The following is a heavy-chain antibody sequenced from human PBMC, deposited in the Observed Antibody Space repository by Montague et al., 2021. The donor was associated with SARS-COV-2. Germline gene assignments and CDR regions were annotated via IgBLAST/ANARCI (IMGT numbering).Heavy chain of an antibody. CDR1: GDSISSFY. CDR2: IYASGGT. CDR3: ARDIAVAGLFDY. J-gene: IGHJ4*02. V-gene: IGHV4-4*07. D-gene: IGHD6-19*01. Sequence: SETLSLTCTVSGDSISSFYWNWIRQPAGKGLEWIGRIYASGGTNXNPSRKSRVTMSVDTSKNQFSLKLNSVTAADTAVYYCARDIAVAGLFDYWGQGTLVTVSS.